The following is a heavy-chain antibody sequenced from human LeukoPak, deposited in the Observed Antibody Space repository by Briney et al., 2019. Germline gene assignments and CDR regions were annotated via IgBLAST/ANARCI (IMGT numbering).Heavy chain of an antibody. CDR3: AKGAGYWTSCYPRRCLDAFDI. CDR1: GYTFTGYY. D-gene: IGHD2-2*01. J-gene: IGHJ3*02. CDR2: INPNSGGT. V-gene: IGHV1-2*02. Sequence: ASVKVSCKASGYTFTGYYMHWVRQAPGQGLEWMGWINPNSGGTNYAQKFQGRVTMTRDTSISTAYMELSRLRSDDTAVHYCAKGAGYWTSCYPRRCLDAFDIWGQGTMVTVSS.